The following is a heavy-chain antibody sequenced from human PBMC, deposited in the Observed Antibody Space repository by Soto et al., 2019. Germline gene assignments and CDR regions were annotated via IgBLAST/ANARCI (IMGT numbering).Heavy chain of an antibody. Sequence: QITLKESGPTLVKPTQTLTLTCTFSGFSLSTSGVGVGWIRQPPGKALEWLALIYWDDDKRYSPSLKSRLTTXKXTXXNQVVLTMTNMDPVDTATYYCAHRQAEMATYYFDYWGQGTLVTVSS. CDR3: AHRQAEMATYYFDY. CDR1: GFSLSTSGVG. CDR2: IYWDDDK. D-gene: IGHD5-12*01. V-gene: IGHV2-5*02. J-gene: IGHJ4*02.